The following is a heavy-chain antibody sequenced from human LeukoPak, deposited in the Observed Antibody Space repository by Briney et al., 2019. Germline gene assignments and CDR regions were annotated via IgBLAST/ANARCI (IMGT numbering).Heavy chain of an antibody. J-gene: IGHJ4*02. V-gene: IGHV4-39*01. CDR2: IYYSGST. CDR1: GGSISSSSYY. Sequence: PSETLSLTCTVSGGSISSSSYYWGWIRQPPGKGLEWIGSIYYSGSTYYNPSLKSRVTISVDTSKNQFSLKLSSVTAADTAVYYCARLQYYCDSSGYPHPYFDYWGQGTLVTVSS. D-gene: IGHD3-22*01. CDR3: ARLQYYCDSSGYPHPYFDY.